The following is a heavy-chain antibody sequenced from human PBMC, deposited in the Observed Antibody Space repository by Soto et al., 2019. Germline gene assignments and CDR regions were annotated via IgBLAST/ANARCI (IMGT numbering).Heavy chain of an antibody. J-gene: IGHJ3*02. CDR1: GGSVSRSGYY. CDR2: IYFSGST. Sequence: SETLSLTCTVSGGSVSRSGYYWGWIRQPPGKGLEWIGSIYFSGSTYYNPFLKSRITISVDTSKNRFSLKLSSVTAADTAVYYCAMGDSSGYYFDSFDIWAQGTMVTVSS. CDR3: AMGDSSGYYFDSFDI. D-gene: IGHD3-22*01. V-gene: IGHV4-39*01.